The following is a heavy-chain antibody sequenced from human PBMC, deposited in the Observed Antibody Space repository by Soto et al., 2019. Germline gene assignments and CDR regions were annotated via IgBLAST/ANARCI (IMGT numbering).Heavy chain of an antibody. D-gene: IGHD6-13*01. CDR2: ISAYNGNT. CDR3: ARESAAAGNPYYYYYYMDV. J-gene: IGHJ6*03. V-gene: IGHV1-18*01. CDR1: GYTFTSYG. Sequence: QVQLVQSGAEVKKPGASVKVSCKASGYTFTSYGISWVRQAPGQGLEWMGWISAYNGNTNYAQKLQGRVTMTTDTSTSTAYMELRSLRSDDTAVYYCARESAAAGNPYYYYYYMDVWGKGTTVTVSS.